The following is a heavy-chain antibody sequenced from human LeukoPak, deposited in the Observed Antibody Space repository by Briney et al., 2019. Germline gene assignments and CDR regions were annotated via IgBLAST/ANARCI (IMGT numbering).Heavy chain of an antibody. CDR1: GGSMSSYY. J-gene: IGHJ3*02. Sequence: SDTLSLICTVSGGSMSSYYWSWIRQPAGKGLEWIGRVYTSGNTNHNPSLKSRVTMSVDTSKNQFSLKLTSVTAADTAVYYCARGLSHSKDIWGQGTMVTVSS. CDR2: VYTSGNT. V-gene: IGHV4-4*07. CDR3: ARGLSHSKDI.